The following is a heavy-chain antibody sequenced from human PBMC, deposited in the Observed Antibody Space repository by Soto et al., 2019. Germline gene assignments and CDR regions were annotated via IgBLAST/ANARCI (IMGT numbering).Heavy chain of an antibody. V-gene: IGHV4-39*01. D-gene: IGHD2-15*01. CDR2: MFYSGAT. CDR1: GGSISDISYC. Sequence: SSETLSRTCTVSGGSISDISYCWGWIRQPPGKGLQWIGCMFYSGATYYNPSLKNRVTLSVDTSNNEFSLKLVSVTAPDTAVYYCARHKSGSDWLDPWGKGTLVTVYS. J-gene: IGHJ5*02. CDR3: ARHKSGSDWLDP.